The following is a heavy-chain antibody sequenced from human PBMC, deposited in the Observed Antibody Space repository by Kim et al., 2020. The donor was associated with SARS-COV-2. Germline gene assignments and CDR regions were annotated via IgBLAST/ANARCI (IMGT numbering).Heavy chain of an antibody. CDR1: AGTFSSYA. CDR2: IIPIFVTT. CDR3: ATEEGVLSPNFDY. J-gene: IGHJ4*01. Sequence: SVKVSCKASAGTFSSYAISWVRQAPGQGLEWMGGIIPIFVTTNYAQKFQGRVTITTDESTSTAHMELGSLRSGDTAVYYCATEEGVLSPNFDYWGRGTLVAVSS. D-gene: IGHD3-16*01. V-gene: IGHV1-69*05.